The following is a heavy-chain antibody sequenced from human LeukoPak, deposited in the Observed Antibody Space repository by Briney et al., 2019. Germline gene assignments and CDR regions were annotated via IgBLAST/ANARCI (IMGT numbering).Heavy chain of an antibody. V-gene: IGHV4-59*08. J-gene: IGHJ5*02. D-gene: IGHD3-22*01. CDR1: GASISSYY. CDR2: IYYSGST. Sequence: AETLSLTCTVSGASISSYYWSWVRQHPGKGLEWLGYIYYSGSTNNNPSLKSRVTISVDTSKNQFSLKLSSVTAADTAVYYCARYSGYYYEGERNWFDRWGQGTLVTVSS. CDR3: ARYSGYYYEGERNWFDR.